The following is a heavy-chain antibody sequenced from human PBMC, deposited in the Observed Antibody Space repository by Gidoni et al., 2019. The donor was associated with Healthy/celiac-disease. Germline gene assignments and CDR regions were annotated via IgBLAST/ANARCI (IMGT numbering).Heavy chain of an antibody. CDR1: AYTFTSYD. CDR2: MNPNRGNT. V-gene: IGHV1-8*01. CDR3: ARGPYKHIVVVTAIPSPEYFQH. D-gene: IGHD2-21*02. Sequence: QVQLVQSGAEVKQPGASVTVSCKASAYTFTSYDIHLVRKATGQGLEWMGWMNPNRGNTGYAQKFQGRVTMTRNTSISTAYMELSSLRSEDTAVYYCARGPYKHIVVVTAIPSPEYFQHWGQGTLVTVSS. J-gene: IGHJ1*01.